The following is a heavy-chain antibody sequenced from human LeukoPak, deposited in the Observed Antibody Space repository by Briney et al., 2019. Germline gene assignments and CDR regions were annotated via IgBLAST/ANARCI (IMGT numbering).Heavy chain of an antibody. Sequence: GGSLRLSCAASGFTFSSYSMNRVRQAPGKGLEWVSSISSSSSYIYYADSVKGRFTISRDNAKNSLYLQMNSLRAEDTAVYYCAKAIVYYYDSSGLDYWGQGTLVTVSS. CDR3: AKAIVYYYDSSGLDY. CDR1: GFTFSSYS. J-gene: IGHJ4*02. CDR2: ISSSSSYI. V-gene: IGHV3-21*01. D-gene: IGHD3-22*01.